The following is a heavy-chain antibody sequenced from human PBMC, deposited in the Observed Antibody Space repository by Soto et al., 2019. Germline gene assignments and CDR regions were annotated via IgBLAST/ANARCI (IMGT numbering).Heavy chain of an antibody. CDR2: IIPIFGTA. CDR1: GYTFTSYD. Sequence: QVQLVQSGAEVKKPGASVKVSCKASGYTFTSYDINWVRQAPGQGLEWMGGIIPIFGTANYAQKFQGRVTITADESTSTAYMELSSLRSEDTAVYYCASMGGDYGDYGNWGQGTLVTVSS. J-gene: IGHJ4*02. V-gene: IGHV1-69*01. D-gene: IGHD4-17*01. CDR3: ASMGGDYGDYGN.